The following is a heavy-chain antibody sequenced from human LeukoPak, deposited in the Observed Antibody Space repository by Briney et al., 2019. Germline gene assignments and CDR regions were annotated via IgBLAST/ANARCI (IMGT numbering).Heavy chain of an antibody. CDR2: IYYSGST. V-gene: IGHV4-59*08. J-gene: IGHJ4*02. D-gene: IGHD1-26*01. CDR1: GGSISSYY. Sequence: SETLSLTCTVSGGSISSYYWSWIRQPPGKGLEWIGYIYYSGSTNYNPSLKSRVTISVDTSKNQFSLKLSSVTAADTAVYYCAGGGGSSVPFGYWGQGTLVTVSS. CDR3: AGGGGSSVPFGY.